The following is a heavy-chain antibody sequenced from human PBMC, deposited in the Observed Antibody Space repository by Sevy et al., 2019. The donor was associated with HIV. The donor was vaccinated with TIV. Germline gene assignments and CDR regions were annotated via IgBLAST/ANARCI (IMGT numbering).Heavy chain of an antibody. Sequence: GESLRLSCAGSGFTFSSYAMNWVRQAPGKGLEWVSAISGNGGSTFYADSVKGRFSISRDNSKNTLYLQMNSLRAEDTAIYYCAKDLLIVVGEGMDVWGQGTTVTVSS. CDR2: ISGNGGST. CDR1: GFTFSSYA. J-gene: IGHJ6*02. V-gene: IGHV3-23*01. D-gene: IGHD2-2*01. CDR3: AKDLLIVVGEGMDV.